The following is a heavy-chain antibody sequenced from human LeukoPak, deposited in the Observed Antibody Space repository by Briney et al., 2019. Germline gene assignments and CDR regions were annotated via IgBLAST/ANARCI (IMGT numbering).Heavy chain of an antibody. V-gene: IGHV1-46*01. CDR2: INPSGGST. J-gene: IGHJ6*03. CDR1: GYTFTSYY. D-gene: IGHD6-13*01. Sequence: GASVKVSCKASGYTFTSYYMHWVRQAPGQGLEWMGIINPSGGSTSYAQKFQGRVTMTRDMSTSTVYMELSSLRSEDTAVYYCARGQGSSSWLEYYYYYYMDVWGKGTTVTVSS. CDR3: ARGQGSSSWLEYYYYYYMDV.